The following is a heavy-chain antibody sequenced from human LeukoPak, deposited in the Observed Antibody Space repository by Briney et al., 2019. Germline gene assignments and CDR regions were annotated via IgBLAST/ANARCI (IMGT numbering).Heavy chain of an antibody. CDR2: ISYDGSNK. V-gene: IGHV3-30*18. CDR1: GFTFSSYG. Sequence: GGSLRLSCAASGFTFSSYGMHWVRQAPGKGLEWVAVISYDGSNKYYADSVKGRFTISRDNSKNTLYLQMNSLRAEDTAVYYCAKKGIQLWYESYYFDYWGQGTLVTVSS. CDR3: AKKGIQLWYESYYFDY. D-gene: IGHD5-18*01. J-gene: IGHJ4*02.